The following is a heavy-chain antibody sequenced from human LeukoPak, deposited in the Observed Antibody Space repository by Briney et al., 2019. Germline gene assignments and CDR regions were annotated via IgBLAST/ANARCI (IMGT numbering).Heavy chain of an antibody. Sequence: ASVKVSCKAPGYTFTSYYMHWVRQAPGQGLEWMGIINPSGGSTSYAQKFQGRVTMTRDTSTSTVYMELSSLRSEDTAVYYCALSPPYREPIDYWGQGTLVTVSS. CDR3: ALSPPYREPIDY. J-gene: IGHJ4*02. V-gene: IGHV1-46*01. CDR2: INPSGGST. CDR1: GYTFTSYY. D-gene: IGHD1-14*01.